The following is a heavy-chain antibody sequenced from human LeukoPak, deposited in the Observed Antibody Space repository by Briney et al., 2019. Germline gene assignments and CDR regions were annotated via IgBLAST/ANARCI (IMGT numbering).Heavy chain of an antibody. J-gene: IGHJ4*02. V-gene: IGHV4-59*12. CDR2: IYYSGST. Sequence: SETLSLTCTVSGGSISSYYWSWIRQPPGKGLEWIGYIYYSGSTNYNPSLKSRVTISVDTSKNQFSLKLSSVTAADTAAYYCAREGVVWGQGTLVTVSS. CDR3: AREGVV. CDR1: GGSISSYY. D-gene: IGHD3-16*01.